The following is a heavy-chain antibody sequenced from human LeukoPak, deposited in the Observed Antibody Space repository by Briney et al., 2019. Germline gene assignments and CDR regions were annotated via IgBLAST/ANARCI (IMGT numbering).Heavy chain of an antibody. J-gene: IGHJ3*02. Sequence: SETLSLTCTVSGGSISSGSYYWSWIRQPAGKGLEWIGRIYTSGSTNYNPSLKSRVTISVDTSKNQFSLKLSSVTAADTAVYYCARGFGYRSSLGDIWGQGTMVTVSS. CDR3: ARGFGYRSSLGDI. V-gene: IGHV4-61*02. CDR2: IYTSGST. CDR1: GGSISSGSYY. D-gene: IGHD6-6*01.